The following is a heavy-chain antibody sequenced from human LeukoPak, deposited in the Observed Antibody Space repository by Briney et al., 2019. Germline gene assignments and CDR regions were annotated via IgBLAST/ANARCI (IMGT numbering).Heavy chain of an antibody. CDR1: GGSISSSSYY. CDR3: AREKGSSRWSNNWFDP. V-gene: IGHV4-39*07. D-gene: IGHD6-19*01. CDR2: IYYSGST. Sequence: SETLSLTCTVSGGSISSSSYYWGWIRQPPGKGLEWIGSIYYSGSTYYNPSLKSRVTISVDTSKNQFSLKLSSVTAADTAVYYCAREKGSSRWSNNWFDPWGQGTLVTVSS. J-gene: IGHJ5*02.